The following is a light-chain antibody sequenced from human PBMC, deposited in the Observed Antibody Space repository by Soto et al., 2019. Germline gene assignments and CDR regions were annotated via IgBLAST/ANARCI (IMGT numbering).Light chain of an antibody. Sequence: EVVLTQSPATLSVSPGERATLSCRASQSVSSNLAWYQQKPGQAPRLLMFGVSTRAAGIPGRFSGSGSGTEFALTIYSLQSEDFAIYYCQQYSDWPRTFGQGTKVDIK. V-gene: IGKV3-15*01. CDR1: QSVSSN. J-gene: IGKJ1*01. CDR2: GVS. CDR3: QQYSDWPRT.